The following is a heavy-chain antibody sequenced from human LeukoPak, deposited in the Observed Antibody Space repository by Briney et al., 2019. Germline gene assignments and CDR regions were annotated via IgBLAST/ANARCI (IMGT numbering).Heavy chain of an antibody. D-gene: IGHD3-10*01. Sequence: GGSLRLSCAASGFTFSSYAMSWVRQAPGKGLEWVSAISGSGGSTYYADSVKGQFTISRDNSKNTLYLQMNSLRAEDTAVYYCATYYYGSGSYFWDWGQGTLVTVSS. J-gene: IGHJ4*02. CDR3: ATYYYGSGSYFWD. CDR1: GFTFSSYA. CDR2: ISGSGGST. V-gene: IGHV3-23*01.